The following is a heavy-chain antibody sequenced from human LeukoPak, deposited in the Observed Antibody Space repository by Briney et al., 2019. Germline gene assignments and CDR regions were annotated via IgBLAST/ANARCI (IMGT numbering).Heavy chain of an antibody. CDR3: ARGSDLASYNELEY. CDR2: STGSVE. V-gene: IGHV3-23*01. J-gene: IGHJ4*02. CDR1: GFTLSAFA. D-gene: IGHD2-21*01. Sequence: PGGSLRLSCTASGFTLSAFAMSWVRRAPGKGLEWVSGSTGSVEYYASSVKGRFTISRDDSKNTLYLQMNSLGAEDTATYYCARGSDLASYNELEYWGQGTLVTVPS.